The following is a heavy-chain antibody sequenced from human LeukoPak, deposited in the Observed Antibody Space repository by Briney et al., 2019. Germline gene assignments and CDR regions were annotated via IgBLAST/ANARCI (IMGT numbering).Heavy chain of an antibody. V-gene: IGHV3-23*01. J-gene: IGHJ3*02. Sequence: GGSLRLSCAASGFTFSSYGMSWVRQAPGKGLEWVSAISGSGGSTYYADSVKGRFTISRDNSKNTLYLQMNSLRAEDTAVYYCAHNQVSEWLVRGVGAFDIWGQGTMVTVSS. D-gene: IGHD6-19*01. CDR1: GFTFSSYG. CDR3: AHNQVSEWLVRGVGAFDI. CDR2: ISGSGGST.